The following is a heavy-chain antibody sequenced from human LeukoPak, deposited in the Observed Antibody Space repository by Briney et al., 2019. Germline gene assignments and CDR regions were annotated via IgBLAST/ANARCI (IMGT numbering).Heavy chain of an antibody. D-gene: IGHD4-17*01. CDR1: GYIYW. Sequence: PGESLKISCKAPGYIYWIGWVRQMPGKGLEWIGIIYPGDSDTRYSPSFQGQVTISADKSISTAYLQWSSLKASDTAIYYCARPHYGDHGRLLWGQGTQVTVSS. CDR2: IYPGDSDT. J-gene: IGHJ4*02. CDR3: ARPHYGDHGRLL. V-gene: IGHV5-51*01.